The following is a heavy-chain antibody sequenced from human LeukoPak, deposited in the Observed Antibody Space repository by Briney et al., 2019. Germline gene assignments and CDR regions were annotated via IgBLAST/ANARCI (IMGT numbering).Heavy chain of an antibody. J-gene: IGHJ4*02. CDR2: MNPNSGNT. CDR3: AREVLGVRAVIYY. CDR1: GYTFTSYD. V-gene: IGHV1-8*01. D-gene: IGHD3-10*01. Sequence: GASVKVSCKASGYTFTSYDINWGRQATGQGGEWMGWMNPNSGNTGYAQKFQGRGTMTRNTSISTAYMELSSLRSEDTAVYYCAREVLGVRAVIYYWGQGTLVTVSS.